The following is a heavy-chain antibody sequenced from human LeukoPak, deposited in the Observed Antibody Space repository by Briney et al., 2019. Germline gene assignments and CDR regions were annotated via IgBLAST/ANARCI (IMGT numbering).Heavy chain of an antibody. CDR2: INPNSGAT. CDR1: GCTFTGYY. J-gene: IGHJ4*02. CDR3: AREVYGGDRCGDGDCYHCDY. V-gene: IGHV1-2*02. D-gene: IGHD2-21*02. Sequence: ASVTVPCQASGCTFTGYYMHWVRQAPGQELEWMGWINPNSGATNYAQQFQGRVTLTRDTSISTAYMELSRLSSDDTAVYYCAREVYGGDRCGDGDCYHCDYWGQGTLVTVSS.